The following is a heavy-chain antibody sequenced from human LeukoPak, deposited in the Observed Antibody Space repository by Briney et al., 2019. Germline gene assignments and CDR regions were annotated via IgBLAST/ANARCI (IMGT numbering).Heavy chain of an antibody. CDR2: ISAYNGNT. V-gene: IGHV1-18*01. J-gene: IGHJ3*02. CDR1: GYTFTSYG. Sequence: ASVKVSCKASGYTFTSYGISWVRQAPGQGLEWMGWISAYNGNTNYAQKLQGRVTMTTDTSTSTAYMELRSLRSDDTAVYYCARDVLLWFGELLENAFDIWGQGTVVTVSS. CDR3: ARDVLLWFGELLENAFDI. D-gene: IGHD3-10*01.